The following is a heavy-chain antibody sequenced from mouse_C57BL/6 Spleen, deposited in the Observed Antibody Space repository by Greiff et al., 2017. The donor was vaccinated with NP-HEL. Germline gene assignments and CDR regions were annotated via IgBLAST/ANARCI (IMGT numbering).Heavy chain of an antibody. V-gene: IGHV1-82*01. D-gene: IGHD2-4*01. CDR1: GYAFSSSW. Sequence: VQLQQSGPELVKPGASVKISCKASGYAFSSSWMNWVKQRPGKGLEWIGRIYPGDGDTNYNGKFKGKATLNADKSSSTAYMQLSSLTSEDSAVYFCARWAYYDYDRFAYWGQGTLGTVSA. J-gene: IGHJ3*01. CDR3: ARWAYYDYDRFAY. CDR2: IYPGDGDT.